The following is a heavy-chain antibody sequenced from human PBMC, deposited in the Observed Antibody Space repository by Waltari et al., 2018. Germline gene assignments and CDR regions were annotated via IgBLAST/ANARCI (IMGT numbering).Heavy chain of an antibody. CDR3: ATGSVTHTY. CDR1: GLILSSYL. D-gene: IGHD2-21*02. V-gene: IGHV3-7*01. CDR2: IKEDGSEI. Sequence: EVQLAESGGGLVQPGGSLRLSCAESGLILSSYLMTWVRQAPGKGLEGVANIKEDGSEIYYVDSVRGRFTVSRDNAKNSLFLQMTSLRVEDTAVYYCATGSVTHTYWGQGTLVSVSA. J-gene: IGHJ4*02.